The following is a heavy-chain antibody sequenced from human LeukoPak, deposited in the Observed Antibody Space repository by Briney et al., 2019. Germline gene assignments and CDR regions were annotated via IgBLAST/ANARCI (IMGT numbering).Heavy chain of an antibody. V-gene: IGHV4-34*01. CDR2: INHSGST. Sequence: SETLSLTCAVYGGSFSGYYWSWIRQPPGKGLEWIGEINHSGSTNYNPSLKSRVTISVDTSKNQFSLKLSPVTAADTAVYYCARGRYCSGGSCYRYYYYYMDVWGKGTTVTVSS. J-gene: IGHJ6*03. CDR3: ARGRYCSGGSCYRYYYYYMDV. CDR1: GGSFSGYY. D-gene: IGHD2-15*01.